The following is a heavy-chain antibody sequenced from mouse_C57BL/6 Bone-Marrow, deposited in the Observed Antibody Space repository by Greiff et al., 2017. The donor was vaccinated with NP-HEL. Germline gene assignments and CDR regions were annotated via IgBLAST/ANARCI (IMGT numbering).Heavy chain of an antibody. CDR2: IRSKSSNYAT. V-gene: IGHV10-3*01. Sequence: EVQLVESGGGLVQPKGSLKLSCAASGFTFNTYAMHWVRQAPGKGLEWVARIRSKSSNYATYYADSVKDRFTISRDDSQSMLYLQMNNLKTEDTAMYYCVRDFLYDYDGYYAMDYWGQGTSVTVSS. CDR1: GFTFNTYA. CDR3: VRDFLYDYDGYYAMDY. J-gene: IGHJ4*01. D-gene: IGHD2-4*01.